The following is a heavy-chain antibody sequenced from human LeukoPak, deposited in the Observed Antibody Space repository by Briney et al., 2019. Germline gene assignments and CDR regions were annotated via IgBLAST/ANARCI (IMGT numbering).Heavy chain of an antibody. Sequence: GRSLRLSCAASGFTFDEYAMHWVRQAPGKGLEWVSGISWNSGSKGYAGSVKGRFTISRDNAKNSLYLQMNSLRSEDTALYYCGKDNIRIVVAGTIDYWGQGTLVTVSS. CDR2: ISWNSGSK. J-gene: IGHJ4*02. V-gene: IGHV3-9*01. D-gene: IGHD6-19*01. CDR3: GKDNIRIVVAGTIDY. CDR1: GFTFDEYA.